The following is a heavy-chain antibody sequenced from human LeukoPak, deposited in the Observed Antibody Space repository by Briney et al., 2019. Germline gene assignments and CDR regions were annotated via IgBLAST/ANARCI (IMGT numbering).Heavy chain of an antibody. J-gene: IGHJ5*02. CDR2: IIPIFGTA. CDR1: GGTFSSYA. D-gene: IGHD5-18*01. Sequence: ASVKVSCKASGGTFSSYAISWVRQAPGQGLEWMGGIIPIFGTANYAQKFQGRVTITADESTSTAYMELSSLRSEDTAVYYCARVDTAMVTDWFDPWGQGTLVTVSS. V-gene: IGHV1-69*01. CDR3: ARVDTAMVTDWFDP.